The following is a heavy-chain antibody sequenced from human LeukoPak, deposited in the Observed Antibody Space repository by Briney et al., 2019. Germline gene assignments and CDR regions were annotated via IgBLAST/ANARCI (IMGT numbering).Heavy chain of an antibody. CDR3: ARVTRSGSYYYYYGMDV. V-gene: IGHV4-59*01. CDR2: IYYSGST. CDR1: GGSISSYY. Sequence: SETLSLTCTVSGGSISSYYWSWIRQPPGKGLEWIGYIYYSGSTNYNPSLKSRVTISVDTSKNQFSLKLSSVTAADTAVFYCARVTRSGSYYYYYGMDVWGQGTTVTVSS. D-gene: IGHD1-26*01. J-gene: IGHJ6*02.